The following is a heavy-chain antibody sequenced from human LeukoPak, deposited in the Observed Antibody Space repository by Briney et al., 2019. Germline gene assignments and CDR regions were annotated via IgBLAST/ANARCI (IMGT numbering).Heavy chain of an antibody. CDR3: PKSDYGDYFAF. V-gene: IGHV3-23*01. Sequence: GGSLRLSRAASGFTFSRYTITWVRQAPGKGLEWVSAISASGGSTYYADSVKGRFTISRDNSKNTLFLQMNSLRAEDTAVYYCPKSDYGDYFAFCGQAILVTVFS. CDR1: GFTFSRYT. D-gene: IGHD4-17*01. CDR2: ISASGGST. J-gene: IGHJ4*02.